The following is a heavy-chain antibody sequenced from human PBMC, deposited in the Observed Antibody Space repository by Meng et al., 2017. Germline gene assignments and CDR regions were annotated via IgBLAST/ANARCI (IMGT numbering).Heavy chain of an antibody. D-gene: IGHD1-1*01. CDR3: LDEAPRSDY. J-gene: IGHJ4*02. CDR2: ISGDGSIT. CDR1: GFTFNNYW. Sequence: EVQLVESGGGLVQPGGSLRLSCAASGFTFNNYWMHWVRQVQGKGLVWVSRISGDGSITNYADSVKGRFTISRDNAKNTLYLQMNSLRPEDTAVYYCLDEAPRSDYWGQGSLVTVSS. V-gene: IGHV3-74*01.